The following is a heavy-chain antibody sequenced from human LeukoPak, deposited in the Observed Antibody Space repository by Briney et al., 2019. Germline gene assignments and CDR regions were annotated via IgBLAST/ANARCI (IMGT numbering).Heavy chain of an antibody. CDR1: GFTFSSYE. Sequence: GGSLRLSCAASGFTFSSYEMNWVRQAPGKGLEWVSYISSSGSTIYYADSVKGRFTISRDNANNSLYLQMNSLRAEDTAVYYCARDHHRRLYDSQARDTFDVWGQGTVVTVSS. CDR3: ARDHHRRLYDSQARDTFDV. J-gene: IGHJ3*01. CDR2: ISSSGSTI. V-gene: IGHV3-48*03. D-gene: IGHD3-22*01.